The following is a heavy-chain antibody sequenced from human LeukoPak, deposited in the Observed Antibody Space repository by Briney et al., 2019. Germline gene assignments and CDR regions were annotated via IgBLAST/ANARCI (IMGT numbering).Heavy chain of an antibody. CDR3: ARGKEQWLVRYYFDY. Sequence: FXXXXYAXXWVRQAPGKGLEWXXVISYDGSNKYYADSVKGRFTISRDNSKNTLYLQMNSLRAEDTAVYYCARGKEQWLVRYYFDYWGQGTLVTASS. CDR2: ISYDGSNK. J-gene: IGHJ4*02. CDR1: FXXXXYA. V-gene: IGHV3-30-3*01. D-gene: IGHD6-19*01.